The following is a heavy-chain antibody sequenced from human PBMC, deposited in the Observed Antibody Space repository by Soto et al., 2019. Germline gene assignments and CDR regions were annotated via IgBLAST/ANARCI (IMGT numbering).Heavy chain of an antibody. CDR3: AREGVYKTYYLYAMDV. J-gene: IGHJ6*01. CDR2: IYYSGST. CDR1: GGSISSGGYY. Sequence: SETLSLTCTVSGGSISSGGYYWSWIRQHPGKGLEWIGYIYYSGSTYYNPSLKSRVTISVDTSKNQFSLKLSSVTAADTAVYYCAREGVYKTYYLYAMDVWGQGATVTVSS. V-gene: IGHV4-31*03. D-gene: IGHD1-20*01.